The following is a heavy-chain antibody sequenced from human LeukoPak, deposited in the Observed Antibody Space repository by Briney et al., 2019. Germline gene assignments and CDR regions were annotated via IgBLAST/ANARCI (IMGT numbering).Heavy chain of an antibody. Sequence: AGGSLRLSCAASGFTFDDYAMHWVRQAPGKGLEWVSGISWNSAIIGYADSMKGRFTISRDSAKNSLYLHMNSLIDEDTAVYYCVRGPIIAGSGTQFDPWGQGILVTVSS. CDR1: GFTFDDYA. CDR2: ISWNSAII. J-gene: IGHJ5*02. D-gene: IGHD6-13*01. V-gene: IGHV3-9*01. CDR3: VRGPIIAGSGTQFDP.